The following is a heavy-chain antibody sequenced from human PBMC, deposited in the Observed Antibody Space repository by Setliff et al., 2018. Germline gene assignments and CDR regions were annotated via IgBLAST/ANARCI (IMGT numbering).Heavy chain of an antibody. CDR3: ARVTGFFYVDA. CDR1: GGSFSDYY. Sequence: PSETLSLTCAAYGGSFSDYYWTWIRQPPGKGLEWIGEINHSGSTNYNPSLKSRVTISLDASKNEFSLRLTSVTAADTAVYYCARVTGFFYVDAWGKGTTVTVSS. J-gene: IGHJ6*04. CDR2: INHSGST. D-gene: IGHD3-3*01. V-gene: IGHV4-34*01.